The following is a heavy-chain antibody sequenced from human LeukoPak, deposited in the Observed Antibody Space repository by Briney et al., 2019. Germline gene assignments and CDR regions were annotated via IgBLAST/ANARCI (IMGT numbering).Heavy chain of an antibody. J-gene: IGHJ4*02. CDR2: ISYDGSNK. CDR3: AKDRWGAVASFDY. Sequence: PGGSLRLSCAASGFTLSSYGMHWVRQAPGKGLEWVAVISYDGSNKYYADSVKGRFTISRDNSKNTLYPQMNSLRAEDTAVYYCAKDRWGAVASFDYWGQGTLVTVSS. D-gene: IGHD6-19*01. V-gene: IGHV3-30*18. CDR1: GFTLSSYG.